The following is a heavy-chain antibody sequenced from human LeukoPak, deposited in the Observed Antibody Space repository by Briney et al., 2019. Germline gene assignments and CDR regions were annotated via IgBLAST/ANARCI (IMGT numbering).Heavy chain of an antibody. CDR2: IYYSGST. V-gene: IGHV4-34*01. CDR3: ARVTIFGVVIISSYMDV. D-gene: IGHD3-3*01. Sequence: SETLSLTCAVYGGSFSGYYWSWIRQPPGKGLEWIGSIYYSGSTYYNPSLKSRVTISVDTSKNQFSLKLSSVTAADTAVYYCARVTIFGVVIISSYMDVWGKGTTVTVSS. J-gene: IGHJ6*03. CDR1: GGSFSGYY.